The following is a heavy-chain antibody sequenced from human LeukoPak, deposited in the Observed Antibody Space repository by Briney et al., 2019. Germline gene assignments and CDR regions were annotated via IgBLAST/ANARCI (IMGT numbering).Heavy chain of an antibody. J-gene: IGHJ4*02. CDR2: IKQDGSEK. CDR1: GFTFSSNW. CDR3: ARRRGKFDSTDY. V-gene: IGHV3-7*01. Sequence: GGSLRLSCAASGFTFSSNWMRWVRQAPGKGLVWVANIKQDGSEKYYVDSVKGRFTISRDNAKNSLYLQMNSLRAEDTAVFYCARRRGKFDSTDYWGQGTLVTVSS. D-gene: IGHD3-9*01.